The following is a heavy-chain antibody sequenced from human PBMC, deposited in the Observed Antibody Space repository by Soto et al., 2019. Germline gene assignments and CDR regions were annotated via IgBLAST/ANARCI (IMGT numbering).Heavy chain of an antibody. V-gene: IGHV1-69*06. J-gene: IGHJ6*02. CDR1: GGTFSDYA. Sequence: QVQLVQSGAEMRKPGSSLRVSCKASGGTFSDYAFSWVRQAPGQGLEWMGGIVPRFGSPNYAQKFGGRVTITADTSTSTVYMELSGLRFDDTAVYFCARDRIQLRLGKYSFNGMDVWSQGTTITVSS. CDR3: ARDRIQLRLGKYSFNGMDV. CDR2: IVPRFGSP. D-gene: IGHD3-16*01.